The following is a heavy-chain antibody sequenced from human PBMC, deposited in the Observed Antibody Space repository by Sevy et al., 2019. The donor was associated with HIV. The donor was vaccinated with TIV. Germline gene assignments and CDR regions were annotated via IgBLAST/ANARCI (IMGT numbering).Heavy chain of an antibody. CDR1: GFNFSSYA. V-gene: IGHV3-30*18. D-gene: IGHD3-3*01. J-gene: IGHJ3*02. CDR3: AKESGSYYDFWSGHDAFDI. Sequence: GGSLRLSCAASGFNFSSYAMHWVRQAPGKGLEWVAVISYAGSSKYYGDSVKGRFTISRDNSKNTLFLQIDSRRAEDTAVYYCAKESGSYYDFWSGHDAFDIWGQGTMVTVSS. CDR2: ISYAGSSK.